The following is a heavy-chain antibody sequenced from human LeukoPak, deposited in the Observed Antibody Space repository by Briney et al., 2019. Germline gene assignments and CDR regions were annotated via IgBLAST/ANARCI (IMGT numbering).Heavy chain of an antibody. CDR1: GGSISSSSYY. CDR3: ARPVVTTAEYYFHY. D-gene: IGHD4-23*01. J-gene: IGHJ4*02. Sequence: PSETLSLTCTVSGGSISSSSYYWGWIRQPPGKGLEWIGSIYYSGSTYYNPSLKSRVTISVDTSKNHFSLKLSSVTAADTAVYYSARPVVTTAEYYFHYWGQGTLVTVSP. CDR2: IYYSGST. V-gene: IGHV4-39*01.